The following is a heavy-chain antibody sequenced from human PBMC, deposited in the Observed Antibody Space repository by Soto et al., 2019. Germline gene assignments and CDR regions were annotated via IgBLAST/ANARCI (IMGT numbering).Heavy chain of an antibody. CDR1: GMNFGGYW. Sequence: EVYLVESGGKLIQPGGSLRLSCEASGMNFGGYWMHWVRQAPGKGLVWVSEINTDGTSTNYADSLKGRFTISRDNARDTLYLQMNSLSVEDTAVYYFATLSAPVDFWGQGTLVTVS. CDR2: INTDGTST. CDR3: ATLSAPVDF. D-gene: IGHD6-6*01. V-gene: IGHV3-74*01. J-gene: IGHJ4*02.